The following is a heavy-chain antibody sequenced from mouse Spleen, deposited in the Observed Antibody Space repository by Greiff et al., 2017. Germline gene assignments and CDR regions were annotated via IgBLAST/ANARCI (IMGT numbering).Heavy chain of an antibody. V-gene: IGHV1-62-2*01. CDR1: GYTFTEYT. D-gene: IGHD2-1*01. J-gene: IGHJ4*01. CDR2: FYPGSGSI. CDR3: ARHEEGIYYGNYDAMDY. Sequence: VKLQESGAELVKPGASVKLSCKASGYTFTEYTIHWVKQRSGQGLEWIGWFYPGSGSIKYNEKFKDKATLTADKSSSTVYMELSRLTSEDSAVYFCARHEEGIYYGNYDAMDYWGQGTSVTVSS.